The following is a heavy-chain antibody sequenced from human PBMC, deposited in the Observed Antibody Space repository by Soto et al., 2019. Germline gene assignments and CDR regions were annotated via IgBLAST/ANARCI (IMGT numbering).Heavy chain of an antibody. Sequence: LXLTCAISGDSVSTNISAWSWIRQSPSRGLEWLGRTLYRSSKWYNEYAVSVKSRMTINPDTSKNQFSLQLNSVTPEDTAVYYCARDAAPTLNYPHGMDVWGQGTAVTVSS. CDR2: TLYRSSKWYN. CDR1: GDSVSTNISA. V-gene: IGHV6-1*01. D-gene: IGHD1-7*01. J-gene: IGHJ6*02. CDR3: ARDAAPTLNYPHGMDV.